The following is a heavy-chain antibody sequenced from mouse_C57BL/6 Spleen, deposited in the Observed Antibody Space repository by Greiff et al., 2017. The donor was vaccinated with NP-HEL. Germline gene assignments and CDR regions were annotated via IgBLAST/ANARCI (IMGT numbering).Heavy chain of an antibody. CDR3: ARYGYDGLWFAY. CDR2: INPSTGGT. J-gene: IGHJ3*01. D-gene: IGHD2-2*01. Sequence: EVQLQQSGPELVKPGASVKISCKASGYSFTGYYMNWVKQSPEKSLEWIGEINPSTGGTTYNQKFKAKATLTVDKSSSTAYMQLKSLTSEDSAVYYCARYGYDGLWFAYWGQGTLVTVSA. CDR1: GYSFTGYY. V-gene: IGHV1-42*01.